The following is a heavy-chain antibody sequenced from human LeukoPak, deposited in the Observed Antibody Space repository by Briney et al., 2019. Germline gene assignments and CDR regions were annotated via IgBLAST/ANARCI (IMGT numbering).Heavy chain of an antibody. CDR1: GFTFSSYS. J-gene: IGHJ4*02. Sequence: KSGGSLRLSCAASGFTFSSYSMNWVRQAPGKGLEWVSSISSSSSYIYYADSVSGRFTISRDNAKNSLSLQINSLRAEDTAVYYCAREKSDSSSWYWFEGFHYWGQGTLVTVSS. V-gene: IGHV3-21*01. CDR2: ISSSSSYI. D-gene: IGHD6-13*01. CDR3: AREKSDSSSWYWFEGFHY.